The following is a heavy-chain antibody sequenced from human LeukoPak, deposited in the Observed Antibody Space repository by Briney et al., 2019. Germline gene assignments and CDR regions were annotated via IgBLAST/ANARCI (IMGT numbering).Heavy chain of an antibody. CDR1: GFNFSSYA. CDR3: ARDSGRWLQFGYFDY. D-gene: IGHD5-24*01. J-gene: IGHJ4*02. Sequence: GRSLRLSCAASGFNFSSYAMHWVRQAPGKGLEWVAVISYDGSNKYYADSVKGRITISRDNSKNTLYLQMNSLRAEDTAVYYCARDSGRWLQFGYFDYWGQGTLVTVSS. CDR2: ISYDGSNK. V-gene: IGHV3-30*04.